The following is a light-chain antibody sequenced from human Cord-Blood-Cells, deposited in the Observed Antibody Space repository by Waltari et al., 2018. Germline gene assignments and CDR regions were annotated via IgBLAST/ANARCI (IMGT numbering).Light chain of an antibody. CDR1: QGISNY. V-gene: IGKV1-33*01. CDR2: DAS. CDR3: QQYDNLPFT. Sequence: DLQMTTSPSSLSASVVDRVPITCQASQGISNYLNWYQQKPGKAPKLLIYDASNLETGVPSRFSGSGSGTDFTFTISSLQPEDIATYYCQQYDNLPFTFGPGTKVDIK. J-gene: IGKJ3*01.